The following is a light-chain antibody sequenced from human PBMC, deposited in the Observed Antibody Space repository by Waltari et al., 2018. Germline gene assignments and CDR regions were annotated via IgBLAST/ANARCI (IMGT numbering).Light chain of an antibody. CDR2: KDN. CDR1: SSNIGRNY. V-gene: IGLV1-47*01. CDR3: ATWDDSLSGYV. Sequence: QSVLTQPPSASGTPGQRVTISCSGTSSNIGRNYVFWFHQLPGTAPKVLIYKDNKRPSGLLDRFSGSKSGTSASLAISGLRSEDEADYYCATWDDSLSGYVFGSGTKVAVL. J-gene: IGLJ1*01.